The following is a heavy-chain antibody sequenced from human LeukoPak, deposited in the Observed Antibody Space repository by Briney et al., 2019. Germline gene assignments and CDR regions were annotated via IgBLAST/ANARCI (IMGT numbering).Heavy chain of an antibody. CDR2: IYSGGST. CDR3: ARWGYYDSSSYYQYYFDY. Sequence: PGGSLRLSCAASGFTVSSNYMSWVRQAPGKGLEGVSVIYSGGSTYYADSVKGRFTISRDNSKNTLYLQMNSLRAEDTAVYYCARWGYYDSSSYYQYYFDYWGQGTLVTVSS. J-gene: IGHJ4*02. CDR1: GFTVSSNY. D-gene: IGHD3-22*01. V-gene: IGHV3-53*01.